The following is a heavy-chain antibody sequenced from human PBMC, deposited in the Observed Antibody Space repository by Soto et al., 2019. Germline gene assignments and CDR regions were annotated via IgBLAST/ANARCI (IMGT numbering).Heavy chain of an antibody. CDR3: VRTSLVVAAATREDY. V-gene: IGHV3-74*01. CDR1: GFTFSSYW. J-gene: IGHJ4*02. D-gene: IGHD2-15*01. CDR2: INSDGSST. Sequence: EVQLVESGGGLVQPGGSLRLSCAASGFTFSSYWMHWVRQAPGKGLVWVSRINSDGSSTSYADSVKGRFTSSRDNAKNTLYLQMHSLRAEDTAVYYCVRTSLVVAAATREDYWGQGTLVTVSS.